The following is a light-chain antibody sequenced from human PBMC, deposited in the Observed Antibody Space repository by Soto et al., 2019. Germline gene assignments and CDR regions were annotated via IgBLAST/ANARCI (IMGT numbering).Light chain of an antibody. V-gene: IGKV3-15*01. CDR3: QQYNNWPPIT. CDR1: QSVSSSY. Sequence: EIVLTQSPGTLSLSPGERATLSCRASQSVSSSYLAWYQQKPGQAPRLLMSGPSTRATGIPARFSGSGSGTEFTLTISSLQSEDFAVYYCQQYNNWPPITFGQGTRLETK. J-gene: IGKJ5*01. CDR2: GPS.